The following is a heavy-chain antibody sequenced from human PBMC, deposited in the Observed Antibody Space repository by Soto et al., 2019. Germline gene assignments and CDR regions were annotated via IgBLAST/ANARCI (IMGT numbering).Heavy chain of an antibody. J-gene: IGHJ4*02. V-gene: IGHV1-58*01. CDR3: AADLFKVGIAAPGISS. CDR2: IVVGSGNT. Sequence: SVKVSCKASGFTFTSSAVQWVRQARGQRLEWIGWIVVGSGNTNYAQKFQERVTITRDMSTSTAYMELSSLRSEDTAVYYCAADLFKVGIAAPGISSGGQGPLVTVSS. D-gene: IGHD6-13*01. CDR1: GFTFTSSA.